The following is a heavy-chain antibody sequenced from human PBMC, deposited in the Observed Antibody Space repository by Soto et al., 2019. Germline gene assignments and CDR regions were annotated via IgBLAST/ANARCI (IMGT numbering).Heavy chain of an antibody. Sequence: QVQLQESGPGLVKPSETLSLTCAVSGASIRSYHWSWIRQPAGKGLELIGRMQHTWNTNYNPSLKSRVTMSGDTSKNQISLKVTSVTAADTAVYFCAKDVSSRRWFDPWGQGILVIVSS. J-gene: IGHJ5*02. CDR2: MQHTWNT. D-gene: IGHD3-16*01. V-gene: IGHV4-4*07. CDR3: AKDVSSRRWFDP. CDR1: GASIRSYH.